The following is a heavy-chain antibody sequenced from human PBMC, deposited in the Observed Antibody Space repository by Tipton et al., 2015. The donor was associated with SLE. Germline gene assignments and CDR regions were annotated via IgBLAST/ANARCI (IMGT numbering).Heavy chain of an antibody. D-gene: IGHD3-10*01. J-gene: IGHJ6*02. V-gene: IGHV4-59*12. Sequence: TLSLTCTVSGDSIVSYYWSWIRQPAGKGLEWIGEIIHSGKTNYNPSLKSRITISVDTSKRQFSLNLTSVTAADTAVYFCARLSTVVQGRSYYYIFDVWGQGTTVIVSS. CDR1: GDSIVSYY. CDR3: ARLSTVVQGRSYYYIFDV. CDR2: IIHSGKT.